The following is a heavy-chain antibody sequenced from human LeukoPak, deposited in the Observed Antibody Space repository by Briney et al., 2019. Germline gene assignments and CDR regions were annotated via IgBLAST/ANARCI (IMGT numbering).Heavy chain of an antibody. J-gene: IGHJ4*02. D-gene: IGHD3-22*01. CDR2: ISYDGSNK. V-gene: IGHV3-30*18. CDR3: AKHRFESGGYHSTD. CDR1: GFTFSSYG. Sequence: GGSLRLSCAASGFTFSSYGMHWVRQAPGKGLEWVAFISYDGSNKYYADSVKGRFTISRDNSKNTLYLQMNSLRVEDTAVYYCAKHRFESGGYHSTDWGQGTLVTVSS.